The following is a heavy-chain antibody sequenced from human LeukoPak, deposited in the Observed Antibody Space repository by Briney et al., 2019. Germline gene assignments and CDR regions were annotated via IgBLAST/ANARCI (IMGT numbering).Heavy chain of an antibody. V-gene: IGHV4-4*07. D-gene: IGHD1-14*01. CDR1: GGSISSYY. CDR2: IYTSGHT. Sequence: SETLSLTCTVSGGSISSYYWSWIRQPAGKGLEWIGRIYTSGHTYYNPSLKSRVTMSVDTSKNQFSLKLSSVTAADTAVYYCARDLFGTGEFDYWGQGTLVTVSS. J-gene: IGHJ4*02. CDR3: ARDLFGTGEFDY.